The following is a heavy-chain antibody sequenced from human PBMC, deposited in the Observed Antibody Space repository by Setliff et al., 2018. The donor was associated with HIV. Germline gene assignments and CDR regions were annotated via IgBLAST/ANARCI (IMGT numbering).Heavy chain of an antibody. V-gene: IGHV1-69*10. CDR2: TNPQSDIA. Sequence: ASVKVSCKASGFTFNHYALSWVRQAPGQRPEWMGGTNPQSDIANYAQRFQGRVTITADHSTTTTYMELTSLRADDTAVYYCATRPPGVHGFSIWGQGTMVTVSS. D-gene: IGHD3-10*01. CDR1: GFTFNHYA. J-gene: IGHJ3*02. CDR3: ATRPPGVHGFSI.